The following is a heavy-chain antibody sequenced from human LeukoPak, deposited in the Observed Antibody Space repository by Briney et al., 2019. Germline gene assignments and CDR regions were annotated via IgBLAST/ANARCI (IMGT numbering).Heavy chain of an antibody. CDR3: AKDTIVVVPAAVVLGRFDY. V-gene: IGHV3-53*01. D-gene: IGHD2-2*01. CDR2: IYSGGST. J-gene: IGHJ4*02. CDR1: GFTVSSNY. Sequence: GGSLRLSCAASGFTVSSNYMSWVRQAPGKGLEWVSVIYSGGSTYYADSVKGRFTISRDNSKNTLYLQMNSLRAEDTAVYYCAKDTIVVVPAAVVLGRFDYWGQGTLVTVSS.